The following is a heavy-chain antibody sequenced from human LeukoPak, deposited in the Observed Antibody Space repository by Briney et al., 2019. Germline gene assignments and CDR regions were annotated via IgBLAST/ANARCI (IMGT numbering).Heavy chain of an antibody. V-gene: IGHV4-31*03. J-gene: IGHJ6*02. D-gene: IGHD3-10*01. CDR2: IYYSGST. CDR1: GGSISSGGYY. CDR3: ARDLPAVLGGYYYYGMDV. Sequence: SETLSLTCTVPGGSISSGGYYWSWIRQHPGKGLEWIGYIYYSGSTYYNPSLKSRVTISVDTSKNQFSLKLSSVTAADTAVYYCARDLPAVLGGYYYYGMDVWGQGTTVTVSS.